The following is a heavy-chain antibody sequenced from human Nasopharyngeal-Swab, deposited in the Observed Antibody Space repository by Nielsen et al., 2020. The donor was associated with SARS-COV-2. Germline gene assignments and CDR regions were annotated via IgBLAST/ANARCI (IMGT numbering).Heavy chain of an antibody. V-gene: IGHV1-46*01. D-gene: IGHD2-2*02. Sequence: ASVKVSCKASGYTFTSYYIHWVRQAPGQGLEWMGIINPSGGSTSYAQKFQGRVTMTRDTSTSTVYMELSSLRSEDTAVYYCAMIPAAIIQLYKRGYYFDYWGQGTLVTVSS. CDR3: AMIPAAIIQLYKRGYYFDY. CDR2: INPSGGST. CDR1: GYTFTSYY. J-gene: IGHJ4*02.